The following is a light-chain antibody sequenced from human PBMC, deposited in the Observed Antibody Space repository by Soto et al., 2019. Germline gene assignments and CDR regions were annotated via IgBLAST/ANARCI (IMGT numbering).Light chain of an antibody. J-gene: IGKJ2*01. CDR1: QNVLSSSNNKNF. Sequence: DIVMTQSPDSLAVSLGERATINCKSSQNVLSSSNNKNFLAWYQQKPGQPPKLLIYLASTREFGVPDRYSGSGSGTDFTLTISNLQAEDVAVYYCQQYYGTSHTFGQGTRLEIK. CDR3: QQYYGTSHT. CDR2: LAS. V-gene: IGKV4-1*01.